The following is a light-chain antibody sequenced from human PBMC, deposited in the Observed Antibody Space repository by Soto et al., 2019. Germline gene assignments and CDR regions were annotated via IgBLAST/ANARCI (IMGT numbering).Light chain of an antibody. CDR3: MQETQFPFT. CDR1: ETLISSDGNTY. V-gene: IGKV2-24*01. Sequence: DVVMTQSPLSLPVTLGQPASMSCRSSETLISSDGNTYLSWLQQRPGQPPRLLIYKISNRFSGVPDRFTGSGAGTDFTLKISRVAAEDVGTYYCMQETQFPFTFGGGTKVDIK. J-gene: IGKJ4*01. CDR2: KIS.